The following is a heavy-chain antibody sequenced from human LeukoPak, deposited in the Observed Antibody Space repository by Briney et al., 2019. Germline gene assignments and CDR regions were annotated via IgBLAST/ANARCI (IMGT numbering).Heavy chain of an antibody. CDR3: ARTDFMVRGVILYRFFDY. CDR2: ITSSSNYI. D-gene: IGHD3-10*01. CDR1: GFTFDSYS. Sequence: PGGSLRLSCAASGFTFDSYSMNWVRQAPGKGLEWVSSITSSSNYIYYADSVKGRFTISRDSAKNSLYLQMNSLRAEDTAVYYCARTDFMVRGVILYRFFDYWGQGTLVTVSS. V-gene: IGHV3-21*01. J-gene: IGHJ4*02.